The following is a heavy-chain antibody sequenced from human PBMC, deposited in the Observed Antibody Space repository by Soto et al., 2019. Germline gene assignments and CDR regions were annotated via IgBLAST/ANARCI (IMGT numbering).Heavy chain of an antibody. V-gene: IGHV4-31*03. CDR3: ATLYMVRGVRTFDY. J-gene: IGHJ4*02. Sequence: QVQLQESGPGLVKPSQTLSLTCTVSGGSISSGGYYWSWIRQHPGKGLEWIGYIYYTGSTYYNPSIKSRVTISVDTSKSQFSLKLSSVTAADTAVYYCATLYMVRGVRTFDYWGQGTLVTVSS. CDR1: GGSISSGGYY. D-gene: IGHD3-10*01. CDR2: IYYTGST.